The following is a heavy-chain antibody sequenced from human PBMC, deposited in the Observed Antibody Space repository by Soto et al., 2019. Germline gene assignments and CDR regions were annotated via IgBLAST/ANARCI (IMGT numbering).Heavy chain of an antibody. CDR1: GGSISSGSYY. J-gene: IGHJ6*03. CDR2: GYYTGSS. Sequence: QLQLQESGPGLVKPSETLSLTCTVSGGSISSGSYYWGWIRQSPWKGLEWIGGGYYTGSSYYNPPIRSRLTKSVDTSTNQFSQKVSSVTAADTAVYYCARQPPGHHYNYMDVWGKGTTVTVSS. CDR3: ARQPPGHHYNYMDV. V-gene: IGHV4-39*01.